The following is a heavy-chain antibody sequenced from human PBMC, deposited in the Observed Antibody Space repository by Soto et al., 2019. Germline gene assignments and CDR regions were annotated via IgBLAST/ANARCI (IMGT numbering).Heavy chain of an antibody. V-gene: IGHV5-51*01. CDR3: ARAGVPDATNYYYYGMDV. CDR1: GYSFTSYW. Sequence: PGESLKISCNGSGYSFTSYWIGWVRQMPGKGLEWMGIIYPGDSDTRYSPSFQGQVTISADKSISTAYLQWSSLKASDTAMYYCARAGVPDATNYYYYGMDVWGQGTTVTVSS. CDR2: IYPGDSDT. J-gene: IGHJ6*02. D-gene: IGHD2-2*01.